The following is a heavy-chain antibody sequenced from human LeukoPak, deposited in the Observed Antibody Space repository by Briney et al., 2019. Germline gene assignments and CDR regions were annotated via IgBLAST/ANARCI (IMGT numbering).Heavy chain of an antibody. V-gene: IGHV4-59*13. Sequence: SETLSLTCTVSRDSMSSYYCSWIRQTPGKGLEWLGYIYYTGSTNYNPSLKSRLTMSVDTSKSQFSLKLSSVTAADTAVYYCARNVRDYYDNYYMDVWGKGTTVTVSS. CDR2: IYYTGST. CDR3: ARNVRDYYDNYYMDV. D-gene: IGHD3-22*01. CDR1: RDSMSSYY. J-gene: IGHJ6*03.